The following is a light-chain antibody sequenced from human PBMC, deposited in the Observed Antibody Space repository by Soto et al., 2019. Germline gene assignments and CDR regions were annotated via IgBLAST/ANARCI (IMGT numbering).Light chain of an antibody. CDR1: SSNIGANYD. CDR2: GNI. V-gene: IGLV1-40*01. Sequence: QSVLTQPPSVSGAPGQRVTISCTGSSSNIGANYDVHWYQHLPGAAPRLLIYGNINRLSGVPDRFSGSKSGTSASLAITGLQAEDEADYDCQSYDKSLPGLVFGGGTKVTVL. J-gene: IGLJ2*01. CDR3: QSYDKSLPGLV.